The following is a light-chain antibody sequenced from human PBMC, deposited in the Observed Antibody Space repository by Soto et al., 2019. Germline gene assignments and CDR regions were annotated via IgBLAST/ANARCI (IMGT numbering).Light chain of an antibody. CDR3: QQANSFPLP. CDR1: QSISSY. CDR2: AAS. Sequence: DIQMTQSPSSLSASVGDRVTITCRASQSISSYLNWYQQKPGKAPKLLIYAASSLQSGVPSRFSGSGSGTDFTLTISSLQPEDFATYYCQQANSFPLPFGGGTKVDIK. J-gene: IGKJ4*01. V-gene: IGKV1-39*01.